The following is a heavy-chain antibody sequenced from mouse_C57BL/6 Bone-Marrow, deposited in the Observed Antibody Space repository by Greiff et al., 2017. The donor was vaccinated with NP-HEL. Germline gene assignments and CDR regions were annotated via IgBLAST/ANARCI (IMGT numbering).Heavy chain of an antibody. J-gene: IGHJ4*01. CDR2: LWSGGST. CDR3: ARKGYYGSRPLAMDY. D-gene: IGHD1-1*01. CDR1: GFSLTSYG. Sequence: VQRVESGPGLVQPSQSLSITCTVSGFSLTSYGVHWVRQSPGKGLEWLGVLWSGGSTDYNAAFISRLSISKDNSKSQVFFKMNSLQADDTAIYYCARKGYYGSRPLAMDYWGQGTSVTVSS. V-gene: IGHV2-2*01.